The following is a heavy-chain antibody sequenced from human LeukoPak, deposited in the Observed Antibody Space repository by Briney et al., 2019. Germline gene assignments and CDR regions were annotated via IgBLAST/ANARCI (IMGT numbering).Heavy chain of an antibody. J-gene: IGHJ5*02. CDR3: AKKHSTGLDP. CDR2: ISGSGGST. D-gene: IGHD2/OR15-2a*01. CDR1: GFIFSSYS. Sequence: GGSLRLSCAASGFIFSSYSMNWVRQAPGKGLEWVSDISGSGGSTYYADSVKGRFTISRDNSKNTLYLQMNSLRAEDSAVYYCAKKHSTGLDPWGQGTLVTVSS. V-gene: IGHV3-23*01.